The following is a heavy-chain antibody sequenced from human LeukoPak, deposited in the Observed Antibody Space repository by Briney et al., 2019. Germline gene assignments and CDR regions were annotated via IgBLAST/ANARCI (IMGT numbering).Heavy chain of an antibody. CDR3: ARRAYYGSGSPDY. CDR2: INWNGGST. V-gene: IGHV3-20*04. CDR1: GFTFDDYD. D-gene: IGHD3-10*01. Sequence: GGSLRLSCAASGFTFDDYDMSWVRQAPGKGLEWLSGINWNGGSTGYADSVKGGFTISRDYDKHSLSLQMHSLRAENTALYYCARRAYYGSGSPDYWGQGTLVTVSS. J-gene: IGHJ4*02.